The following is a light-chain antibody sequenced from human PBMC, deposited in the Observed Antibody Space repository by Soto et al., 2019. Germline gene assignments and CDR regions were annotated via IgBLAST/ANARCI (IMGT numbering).Light chain of an antibody. CDR2: EVN. CDR1: RSDIGDSNF. V-gene: IGLV2-14*01. CDR3: ASFRSGTILV. J-gene: IGLJ1*01. Sequence: QSALTQPASVSESPGQSVTISCTGPRSDIGDSNFISWYQHSPGKAPRLLIYEVNNRPSGVSKRFSGSKAGNTASLTISGLLDDDEADYFCASFRSGTILVFGSGTKV.